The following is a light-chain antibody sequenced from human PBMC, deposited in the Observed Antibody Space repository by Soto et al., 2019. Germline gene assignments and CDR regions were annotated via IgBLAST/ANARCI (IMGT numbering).Light chain of an antibody. V-gene: IGKV3-11*01. CDR3: QQRSNWPPT. CDR2: SAS. Sequence: EIVLTQSPATLSLSPGERATLSCRASQNVGNDLVWYHQKRGKAPRLLIYSASNRAAGIPARFSASGSGTDFTLTMSSLEPEEFAAYYGQQRSNWPPTFGGGTKVEIK. CDR1: QNVGND. J-gene: IGKJ4*01.